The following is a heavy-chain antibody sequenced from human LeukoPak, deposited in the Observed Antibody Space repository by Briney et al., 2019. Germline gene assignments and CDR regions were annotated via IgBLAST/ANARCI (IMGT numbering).Heavy chain of an antibody. CDR1: GGSAGRGVYY. J-gene: IGHJ6*02. CDR2: IHYSEST. CDR3: ARGPHRGWLQPPNYYYYYGMDV. Sequence: KPSETLSLTCTVSGGSAGRGVYYWSWIRQPPGKGLEWIGCIHYSESTNYNPSLKSRVTKSVDTSKSQFSLKLTYVTAADTAVYYCARGPHRGWLQPPNYYYYYGMDVWGQGTTVTVSS. D-gene: IGHD5-24*01. V-gene: IGHV4-61*08.